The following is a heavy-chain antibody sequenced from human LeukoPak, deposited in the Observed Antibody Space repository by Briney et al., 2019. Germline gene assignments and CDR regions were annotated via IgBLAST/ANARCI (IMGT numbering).Heavy chain of an antibody. CDR1: EFTFSDYI. J-gene: IGHJ3*02. Sequence: GGSLRLSCAASEFTFSDYIINWVRQAPGKGLEWISYISSSGGTIYYADSVKGRFTISRNNTDNSLFLQMSSLRAEDTAVYYCARERRQWQPFDIWGQGTMVTVSS. CDR2: ISSSGGTI. V-gene: IGHV3-48*04. D-gene: IGHD6-19*01. CDR3: ARERRQWQPFDI.